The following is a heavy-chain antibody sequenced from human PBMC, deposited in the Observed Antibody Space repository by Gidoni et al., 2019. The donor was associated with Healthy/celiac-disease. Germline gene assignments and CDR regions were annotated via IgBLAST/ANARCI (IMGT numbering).Heavy chain of an antibody. D-gene: IGHD1-26*01. J-gene: IGHJ4*02. CDR3: ARLDDDGYSGSYLRYFDY. V-gene: IGHV5-10-1*03. CDR2: IDPSDSYT. Sequence: EVQLVQSGAEVKKPGESLRISCKGSGYSFTSYWISWVRQMPGKGLEWVGRIDPSDSYTNYSPSFKGHVTISADKSISTAYLQWSSLKASDTAMYYCARLDDDGYSGSYLRYFDYWGQGTLVTVSS. CDR1: GYSFTSYW.